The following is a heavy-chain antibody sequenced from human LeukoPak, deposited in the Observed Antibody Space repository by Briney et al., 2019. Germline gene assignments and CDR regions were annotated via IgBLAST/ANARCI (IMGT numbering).Heavy chain of an antibody. CDR1: GFTFSNAW. D-gene: IGHD6-13*01. CDR2: IKSKTDGGTT. V-gene: IGHV3-15*01. CDR3: TTDMPLYSSSWYGGY. Sequence: GGSLRLSCAASGFTFSNAWMSWVRQAPGKGLEWVGRIKSKTDGGTTDYAAPVKGRFTISRDDSKNTLYLQMNSLKTEDTAVYYCTTDMPLYSSSWYGGYWGQGTLVTVSS. J-gene: IGHJ4*02.